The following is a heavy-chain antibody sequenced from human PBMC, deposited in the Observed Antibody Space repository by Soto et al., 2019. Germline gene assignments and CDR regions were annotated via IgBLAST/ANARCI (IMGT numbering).Heavy chain of an antibody. CDR1: GDHVCRNSAA. CDR3: ARGESSSGWYGMDV. CDR2: TYYSSKWYN. J-gene: IGHJ6*02. Sequence: PSNSHSLTDALSGDHVCRNSAAWNLIRQSPSRGLEWLGRTYYSSKWYNDYAVSVKSRITINPDTSKNQFSLQLNSVTPEDTAVYYCARGESSSGWYGMDVWGHGTTVTVS. D-gene: IGHD6-19*01. V-gene: IGHV6-1*01.